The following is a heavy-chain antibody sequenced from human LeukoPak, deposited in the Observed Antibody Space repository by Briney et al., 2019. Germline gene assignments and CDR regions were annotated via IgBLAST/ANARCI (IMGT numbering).Heavy chain of an antibody. Sequence: PGGSLRLSCAASGFTFRNYWMSWVRQAPGTGLEWVGRIRSKVDNYATAYAASVKGRFTISRDDSKNMAYLQMNSLKTEDTAVYYCTTLPAAIFGVDQGPFGDYWGQGTLVTVSS. CDR3: TTLPAAIFGVDQGPFGDY. D-gene: IGHD3-3*01. CDR2: IRSKVDNYAT. J-gene: IGHJ4*02. V-gene: IGHV3-73*01. CDR1: GFTFRNYW.